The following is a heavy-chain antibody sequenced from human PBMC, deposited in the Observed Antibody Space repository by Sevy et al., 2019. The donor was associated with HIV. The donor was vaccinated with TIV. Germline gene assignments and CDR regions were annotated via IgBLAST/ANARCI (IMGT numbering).Heavy chain of an antibody. Sequence: ASVKVSCKASGYTFTGYYMHWVRQAPGQGLEWMGRINPNSGGTNYAQKFQGRVTMTRDTSISTAYMERSRLRSDDTAVDYCARMDGGYYDGSGSSYGMDVWGQGTTVTVSS. CDR3: ARMDGGYYDGSGSSYGMDV. D-gene: IGHD3-10*01. CDR2: INPNSGGT. J-gene: IGHJ6*02. CDR1: GYTFTGYY. V-gene: IGHV1-2*06.